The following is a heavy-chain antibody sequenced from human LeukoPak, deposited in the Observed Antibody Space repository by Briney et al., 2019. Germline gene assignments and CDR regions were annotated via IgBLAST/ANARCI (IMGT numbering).Heavy chain of an antibody. CDR1: GYSFTSYW. J-gene: IGHJ5*02. Sequence: GESLKISCKGSGYSFTSYWIGWVRQMPGKGLEWMGIIYPGDSDTSYSPSFQGQVTISADKSISTAYLQWSSLKASDTAMYYCARRSLGFGESNWFDPWGQGTLVTVSS. V-gene: IGHV5-51*01. D-gene: IGHD3-10*01. CDR3: ARRSLGFGESNWFDP. CDR2: IYPGDSDT.